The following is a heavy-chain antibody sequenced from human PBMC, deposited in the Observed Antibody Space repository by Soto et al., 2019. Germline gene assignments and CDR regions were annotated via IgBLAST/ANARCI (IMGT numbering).Heavy chain of an antibody. CDR3: ARGRARQGYSYDYYYYYGMDV. CDR1: GFTVSSNY. D-gene: IGHD5-18*01. V-gene: IGHV3-53*01. Sequence: GGSLRLSCAASGFTVSSNYMSWVRQAPGKGLEWVSVIYSGGSTYYADSVKGRFTISRDNSKNTLYLQMNSLRAEDTAVYYCARGRARQGYSYDYYYYYGMDVWGQGTTVTFSS. J-gene: IGHJ6*02. CDR2: IYSGGST.